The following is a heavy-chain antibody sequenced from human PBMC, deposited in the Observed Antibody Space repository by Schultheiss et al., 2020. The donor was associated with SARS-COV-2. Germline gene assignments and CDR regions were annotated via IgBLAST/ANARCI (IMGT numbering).Heavy chain of an antibody. CDR2: ISSSSSYT. CDR3: ASRRYDIMTGYDAFDI. V-gene: IGHV3-21*05. CDR1: GFTFSSYG. J-gene: IGHJ3*02. Sequence: GGSLRLSCAASGFTFSSYGMHWVRQAPGKGLEWVSYISSSSSYTNYADSVKGRFTISRDNAKNSLYLQMNSLRAEDTAVYYCASRRYDIMTGYDAFDIWGQGTMVTVSS. D-gene: IGHD3-9*01.